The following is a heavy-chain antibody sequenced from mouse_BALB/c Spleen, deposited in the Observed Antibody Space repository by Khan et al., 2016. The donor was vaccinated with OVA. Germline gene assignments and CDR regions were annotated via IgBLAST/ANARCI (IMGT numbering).Heavy chain of an antibody. J-gene: IGHJ1*01. CDR3: ARDTTVESYWYFDV. CDR1: GFSLTSYG. V-gene: IGHV2-9*02. D-gene: IGHD1-1*01. Sequence: VQLQESGPGLVAPSQSLSITCTVSGFSLTSYGVHWVRQPPGKGLEWLRVIWAGGSTNYNSALLSRLCISKDNSKSQVFLKMNNLQTDDTAMYYCARDTTVESYWYFDVWGAGTTVTVSS. CDR2: IWAGGST.